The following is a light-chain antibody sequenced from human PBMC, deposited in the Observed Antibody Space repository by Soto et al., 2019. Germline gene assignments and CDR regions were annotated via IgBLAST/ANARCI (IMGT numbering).Light chain of an antibody. CDR3: SSYTSSGTVL. V-gene: IGLV2-14*03. Sequence: QSVLTQPASVSGSPGQSITISCTGTDRDIGGYNYVSWYQHHPGKVPKLMIHDVSLRPSGVSSRFSGSKSGNTASLTISGLQTEDEADYFCSSYTSSGTVLFAGGTKLTVL. CDR1: DRDIGGYNY. J-gene: IGLJ2*01. CDR2: DVS.